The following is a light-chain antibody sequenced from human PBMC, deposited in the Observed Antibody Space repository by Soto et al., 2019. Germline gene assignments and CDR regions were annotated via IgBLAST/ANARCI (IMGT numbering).Light chain of an antibody. CDR3: SSYTAGGTLI. CDR2: EVS. CDR1: SGDVGGYYY. Sequence: QSALTQPASVSGSPGQSITISCTGTSGDVGGYYYVSWYQQLPGKAPKLMISEVSNRPSGVSNRFSGSKSGNTASLTISGLQAEDEADYYCSSYTAGGTLIFGGGTKLTVL. V-gene: IGLV2-14*01. J-gene: IGLJ2*01.